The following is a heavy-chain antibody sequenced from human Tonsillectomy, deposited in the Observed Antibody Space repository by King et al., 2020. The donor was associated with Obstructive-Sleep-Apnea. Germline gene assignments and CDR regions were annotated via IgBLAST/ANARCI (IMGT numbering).Heavy chain of an antibody. CDR3: AKERNSGPDY. J-gene: IGHJ4*02. D-gene: IGHD5-12*01. Sequence: VQLVESGGGVVQPGRSLRLSCAASGFTFSSYGMHWVRQAPGKGLEWVAVISYDGSNKYYADSVKGRFTISRDNSKNTLYLQMNSLRAEDTAVYYCAKERNSGPDYWGQGTLVTVSS. CDR2: ISYDGSNK. CDR1: GFTFSSYG. V-gene: IGHV3-30*18.